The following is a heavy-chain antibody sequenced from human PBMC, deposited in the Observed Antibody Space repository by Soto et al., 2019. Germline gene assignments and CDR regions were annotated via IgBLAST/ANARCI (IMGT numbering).Heavy chain of an antibody. CDR3: ARDMRLSNYGPFGFGYNWFDP. D-gene: IGHD4-17*01. CDR1: GGSISSGGYY. CDR2: IYYSGST. V-gene: IGHV4-31*03. Sequence: QVQLQESGPGLVKPSQTLFLTCTVSGGSISSGGYYWSWIRQHPGKGLEWIGYIYYSGSTYYNPSLKSRVTISVDTSKNQFSLKLSSVTAADTAVYYCARDMRLSNYGPFGFGYNWFDPWGQGTLVTVSS. J-gene: IGHJ5*02.